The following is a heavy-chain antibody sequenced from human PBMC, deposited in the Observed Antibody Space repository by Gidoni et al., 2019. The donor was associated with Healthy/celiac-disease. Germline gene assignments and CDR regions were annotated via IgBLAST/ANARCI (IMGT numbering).Heavy chain of an antibody. CDR1: GSTFIDYY. J-gene: IGHJ4*02. Sequence: QVQLVESGGGLVKPGGSLRLPCAASGSTFIDYYRSWIRQAPGQGLEWVSYISSGSSNTNYEDYGKGRFTISRDNAKNSLYLKMNSLRAEDTAVYYCAGGGPYDYSWGSYRQEDYWGQGTLVTVSS. D-gene: IGHD3-16*02. V-gene: IGHV3-11*05. CDR2: ISSGSSNT. CDR3: AGGGPYDYSWGSYRQEDY.